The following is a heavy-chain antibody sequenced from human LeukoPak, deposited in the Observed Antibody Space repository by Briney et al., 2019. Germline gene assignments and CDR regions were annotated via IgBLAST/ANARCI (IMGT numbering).Heavy chain of an antibody. CDR1: GYTFTSYA. J-gene: IGHJ5*02. D-gene: IGHD3-10*01. V-gene: IGHV1-18*01. Sequence: ASVKVSCKASGYTFTSYAFSWVRQAPGQGLEWMGWISAYNGNTNYAQKLQGRVTMTTDTSTSTAYMELRSLRSDDTAVYYCARDRVIWFGELPYHWGQGTLVTVSS. CDR2: ISAYNGNT. CDR3: ARDRVIWFGELPYH.